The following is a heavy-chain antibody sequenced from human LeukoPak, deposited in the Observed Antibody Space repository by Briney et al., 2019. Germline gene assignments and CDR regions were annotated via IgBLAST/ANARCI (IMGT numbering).Heavy chain of an antibody. CDR2: IKQDGTGE. V-gene: IGHV3-7*03. Sequence: PGGFLRLSCVASGFTFSSSWMSWVRRAPGKGLEWVANIKQDGTGEYYVDSVRGRFSISKDNAKNSLYLQMNSLRAEDTAVYYCARDPCHGVLDYWGQGALVTVSS. CDR1: GFTFSSSW. CDR3: ARDPCHGVLDY. J-gene: IGHJ4*02. D-gene: IGHD1-1*01.